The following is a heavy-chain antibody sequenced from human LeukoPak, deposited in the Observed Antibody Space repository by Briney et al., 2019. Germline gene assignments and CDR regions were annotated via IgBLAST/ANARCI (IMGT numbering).Heavy chain of an antibody. J-gene: IGHJ3*02. D-gene: IGHD5-24*01. V-gene: IGHV3-21*01. CDR3: AKKMDDAFDI. CDR2: ISSSSAYI. Sequence: PGGSLRLSCAASGFTFSSYSMNWVRQAPGKGLEWVSLISSSSAYISYADSLKGRFTISRDNAKNSLYLQMNNLRAEDTAVYYCAKKMDDAFDIWGQGTMVTVSS. CDR1: GFTFSSYS.